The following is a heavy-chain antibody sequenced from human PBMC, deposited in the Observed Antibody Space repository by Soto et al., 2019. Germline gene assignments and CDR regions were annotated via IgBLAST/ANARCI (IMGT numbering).Heavy chain of an antibody. V-gene: IGHV3-30*03. CDR1: GFTFSSYG. CDR3: ARPRRELAIFDL. CDR2: ISYDGSNK. J-gene: IGHJ2*01. Sequence: QVQLVESGGGVVQPGRSLRLSCAASGFTFSSYGMHWVRQAPGKGLEWVAVISYDGSNKYYADSVKGRFTISRDNSKNTLYLQMNSLRAEDTAVYYCARPRRELAIFDLWGRGTLVTVSS. D-gene: IGHD1-26*01.